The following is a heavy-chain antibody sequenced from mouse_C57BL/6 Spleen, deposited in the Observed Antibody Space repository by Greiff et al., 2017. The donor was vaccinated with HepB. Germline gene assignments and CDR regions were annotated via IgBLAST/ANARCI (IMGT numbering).Heavy chain of an antibody. Sequence: QVQLQQSDAELVKTGASVKISCKVSGYTFTDHTIHWMKQRPEQGLEWIGDIYPGSGSTNYNEKFKSKATLTVDTSSSTAYMQLSSLTSEDSAVYYCAYYDYGYFDYWGQGTTLTVSS. V-gene: IGHV1-78*01. D-gene: IGHD2-4*01. CDR3: AYYDYGYFDY. CDR2: IYPGSGST. CDR1: GYTFTDHT. J-gene: IGHJ2*01.